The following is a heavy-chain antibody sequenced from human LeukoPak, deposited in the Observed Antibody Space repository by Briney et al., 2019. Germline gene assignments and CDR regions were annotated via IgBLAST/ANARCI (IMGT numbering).Heavy chain of an antibody. CDR1: GDSISSSNYY. J-gene: IGHJ3*02. V-gene: IGHV4-39*07. Sequence: SETLSLTCTVPGDSISSSNYYWGWIRQSPGKGLEWIGSMYYGGSTYYNPSLKSRVIILIDTAKTHFSLNLSSVTAADTAVYYCARSDGYGLVGIWGQGTMVTVSS. D-gene: IGHD3-10*01. CDR2: MYYGGST. CDR3: ARSDGYGLVGI.